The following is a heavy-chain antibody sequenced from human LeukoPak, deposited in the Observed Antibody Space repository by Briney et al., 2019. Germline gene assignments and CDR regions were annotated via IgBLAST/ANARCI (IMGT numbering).Heavy chain of an antibody. CDR3: ARGGRITIFGVVTPPFDY. Sequence: ASVKVSCKASGYTFTSYGISWVRQAPGQGLEWMGWISAYNGNTNYAQKFQGRVTMTRDTSISTAYMELSRLRSDDTAVYYCARGGRITIFGVVTPPFDYWGQGTLVTVSS. D-gene: IGHD3-3*01. V-gene: IGHV1-18*01. CDR2: ISAYNGNT. J-gene: IGHJ4*02. CDR1: GYTFTSYG.